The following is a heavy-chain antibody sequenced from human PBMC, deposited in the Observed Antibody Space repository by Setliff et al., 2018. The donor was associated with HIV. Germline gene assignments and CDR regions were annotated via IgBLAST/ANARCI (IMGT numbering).Heavy chain of an antibody. V-gene: IGHV1-8*01. CDR2: MNTYTGNT. D-gene: IGHD6-13*01. Sequence: ASVKVSCKASGYSLTSFEINWVRQASGRGFEWMGWMNTYTGNTGFAQIFQGRITMTTNTSIDTVYMELKSLKLEGTALYYCVRGSDAWYVSAFDIWGQGTMVTVSS. CDR1: GYSLTSFE. J-gene: IGHJ3*02. CDR3: VRGSDAWYVSAFDI.